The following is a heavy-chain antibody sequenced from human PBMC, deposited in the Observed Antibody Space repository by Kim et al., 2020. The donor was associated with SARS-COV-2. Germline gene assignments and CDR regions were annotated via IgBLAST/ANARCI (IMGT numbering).Heavy chain of an antibody. Sequence: GGSLRLSCAASGFTFSSYSMNWVRQAPGKGLEWVSYISSSSSTIYYADSVKGRFTISRDNAKNSLYLQMNSLRDEDTAVYYCAGAAAAVGGYYFDYWGQGTLVTVSS. CDR2: ISSSSSTI. V-gene: IGHV3-48*02. D-gene: IGHD6-13*01. CDR1: GFTFSSYS. CDR3: AGAAAAVGGYYFDY. J-gene: IGHJ4*02.